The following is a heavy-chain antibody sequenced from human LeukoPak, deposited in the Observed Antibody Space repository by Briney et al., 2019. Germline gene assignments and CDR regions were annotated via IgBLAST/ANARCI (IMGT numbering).Heavy chain of an antibody. V-gene: IGHV3-49*04. CDR2: IRSKKHGETT. CDR3: TRGRSGWYTISDY. Sequence: GGSLRLSCTASGLTFGDHAMSWVRQAPGKGLDWVTFIRSKKHGETTEYAASVKGRFTISRDDSKSIAYLQMNSLKTEDTAVYYCTRGRSGWYTISDYWGQGTLVTVSS. CDR1: GLTFGDHA. J-gene: IGHJ4*02. D-gene: IGHD6-19*01.